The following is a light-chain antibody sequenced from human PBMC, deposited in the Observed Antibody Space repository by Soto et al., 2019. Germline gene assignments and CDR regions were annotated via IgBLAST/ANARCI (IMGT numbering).Light chain of an antibody. V-gene: IGKV3-20*01. Sequence: ETVLTQSPGTLSLSPGERATLSCRASQSVRNNYLAWYQQKPGQAPRLLISGASSRAAGIPDRFSGSGSETDFTLTISRLEPEDFAVYYCQQYGSSPWTFGQGTKVDI. CDR2: GAS. J-gene: IGKJ1*01. CDR1: QSVRNNY. CDR3: QQYGSSPWT.